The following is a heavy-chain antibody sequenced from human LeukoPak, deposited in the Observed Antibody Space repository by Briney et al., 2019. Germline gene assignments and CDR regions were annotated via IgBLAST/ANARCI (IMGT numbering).Heavy chain of an antibody. CDR3: ARDANGGQWLDPIEL. V-gene: IGHV4-4*07. Sequence: PSETLSLTCTVSGGSISSYYWSWIRQPAGKGLEWIGRIYTSGSTDYNPSLKSRVTMSVDTSKNQFSLKLSSLTSADTAVYYCARDANGGQWLDPIELWGQGTMVTVSS. D-gene: IGHD6-19*01. J-gene: IGHJ3*01. CDR1: GGSISSYY. CDR2: IYTSGST.